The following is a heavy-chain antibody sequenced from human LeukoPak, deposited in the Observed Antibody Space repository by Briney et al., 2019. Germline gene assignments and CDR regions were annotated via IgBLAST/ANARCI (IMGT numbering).Heavy chain of an antibody. V-gene: IGHV3-30*19. Sequence: GRSLRLSCAASGFTFSSYGMHWVRQAPGKGLEWVAVISYDGSNKYYADSVKGRFTISRDNSKNTLYLQMNSLRAEDTAVYYCASSDYGSYDDWGQGTLVTVSS. J-gene: IGHJ1*01. CDR3: ASSDYGSYDD. CDR1: GFTFSSYG. D-gene: IGHD3-16*01. CDR2: ISYDGSNK.